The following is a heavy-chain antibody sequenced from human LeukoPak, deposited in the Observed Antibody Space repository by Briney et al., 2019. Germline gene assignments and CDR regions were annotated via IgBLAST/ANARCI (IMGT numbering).Heavy chain of an antibody. CDR2: IYTGGSP. Sequence: GGSLRLSCAASTFTVSTNYMAWVRQAPGKGLEWVSMIYTGGSPYYADSVKGRFTISRDNSKNTLNLQMNSLRVEDTAVYYCVPLTDGSVDQWGQGTLVTVSS. J-gene: IGHJ4*02. CDR1: TFTVSTNY. CDR3: VPLTDGSVDQ. V-gene: IGHV3-66*01. D-gene: IGHD3-10*01.